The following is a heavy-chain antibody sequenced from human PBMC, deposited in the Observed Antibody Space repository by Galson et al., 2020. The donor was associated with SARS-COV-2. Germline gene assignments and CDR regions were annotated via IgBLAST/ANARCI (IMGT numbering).Heavy chain of an antibody. D-gene: IGHD3-3*01. J-gene: IGHJ6*02. Sequence: SETLSLTCAVYGGSFSGYYWSWIRQPPGKGLDWIGQIHHSGSTNYNPSLKSRATISVDTSRNQLSLDLSSVTAADTAVDYCAGAIFGMGYYYGMDVWGQGTTVTVSS. V-gene: IGHV4-34*01. CDR2: IHHSGST. CDR3: AGAIFGMGYYYGMDV. CDR1: GGSFSGYY.